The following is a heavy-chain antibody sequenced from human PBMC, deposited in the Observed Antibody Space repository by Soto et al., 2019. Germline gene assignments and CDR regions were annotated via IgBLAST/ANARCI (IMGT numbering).Heavy chain of an antibody. CDR1: RFTFSAYA. J-gene: IGHJ4*02. V-gene: IGHV3-23*01. CDR2: ISTSGGST. D-gene: IGHD4-17*01. Sequence: SLRLSGAASRFTFSAYAMSWVRQAPGKGLERVSGISTSGGSTYYADSVKGRFTISRDNSKHTLYLQMNSLRAEDTAVYYCAKDSDYSDLKSYFDFWGQGILLTVSS. CDR3: AKDSDYSDLKSYFDF.